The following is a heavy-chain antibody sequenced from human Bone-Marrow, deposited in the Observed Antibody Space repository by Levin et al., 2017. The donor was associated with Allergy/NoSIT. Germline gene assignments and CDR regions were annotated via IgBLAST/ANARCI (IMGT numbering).Heavy chain of an antibody. V-gene: IGHV4-31*03. Sequence: SETLSLTSTVSGGSISGGGFYWSWLRQHPGTGLEWIGYIYYSGSTYYNPSLKSRVTISVDTSKTQFSLNLTSVTAADTAVYYCARASYDTSAYFGYYFDHWGQGTLITVSS. CDR2: IYYSGST. CDR3: ARASYDTSAYFGYYFDH. D-gene: IGHD3-22*01. J-gene: IGHJ4*02. CDR1: GGSISGGGFY.